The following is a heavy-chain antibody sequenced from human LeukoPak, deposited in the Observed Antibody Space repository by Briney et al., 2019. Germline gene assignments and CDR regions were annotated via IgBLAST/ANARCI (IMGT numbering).Heavy chain of an antibody. CDR3: ARESSIVGAINY. V-gene: IGHV4-34*01. J-gene: IGHJ4*02. CDR1: GGSFSGYY. Sequence: SETLSLTCAVYGGSFSGYYWSWIRQPPGKGLEWIGEINHSGSTNYNPSLKSRVTISVDTSKSQFSLKLSSVTAADTAVYYCARESSIVGAINYWGQGTLVTVSS. D-gene: IGHD1-26*01. CDR2: INHSGST.